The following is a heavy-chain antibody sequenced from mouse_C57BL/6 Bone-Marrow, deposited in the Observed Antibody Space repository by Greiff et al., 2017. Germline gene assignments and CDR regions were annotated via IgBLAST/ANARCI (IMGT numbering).Heavy chain of an antibody. D-gene: IGHD1-1*01. CDR3: ARHYGSSLWYFYV. Sequence: SGAELARPGASVKLSCKASGYTFTSYGISWVKQRTGQGLEWIGEIYPRSGNTYYNEQFKGKATLTADKSSSTAYMELRSLTSEDSAVYFCARHYGSSLWYFYVWGTGTTVTVSS. CDR2: IYPRSGNT. J-gene: IGHJ1*03. V-gene: IGHV1-81*01. CDR1: GYTFTSYG.